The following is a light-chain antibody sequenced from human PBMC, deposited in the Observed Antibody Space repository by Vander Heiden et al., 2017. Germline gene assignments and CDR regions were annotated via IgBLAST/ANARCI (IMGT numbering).Light chain of an antibody. CDR3: QTWGSGGV. J-gene: IGLJ3*02. Sequence: QLVLTQSPSASASLGASVKFTCALSSGHSSYAIAWHQQQPGKGPRYLMNLESDGSHTKGDGIPDRFSGSSSGAERYLTVSSLQSEGEADSYCQTWGSGGVFGGGTKLTVL. V-gene: IGLV4-69*01. CDR2: LESDGSH. CDR1: SGHSSYA.